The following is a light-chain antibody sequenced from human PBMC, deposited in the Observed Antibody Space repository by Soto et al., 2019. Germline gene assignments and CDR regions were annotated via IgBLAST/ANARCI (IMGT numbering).Light chain of an antibody. CDR1: SSDVGGYNY. Sequence: QSALTQPASVSGSPGQSITISFTGTSSDVGGYNYVSWYQHHPGKAPKLMIYEVSNRPSGFSNRFSGSKSGNTASLTISWLQAEDEAAYYCGSYTSSSTYVFGTGTKLAVL. J-gene: IGLJ1*01. CDR2: EVS. CDR3: GSYTSSSTYV. V-gene: IGLV2-14*01.